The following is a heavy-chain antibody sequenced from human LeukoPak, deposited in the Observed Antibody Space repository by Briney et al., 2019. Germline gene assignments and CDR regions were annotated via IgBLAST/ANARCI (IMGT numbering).Heavy chain of an antibody. D-gene: IGHD1-1*01. CDR1: GGSISSGGHY. CDR3: ARSTGPIDY. J-gene: IGHJ4*02. Sequence: SETLSLTCIVSGGSISSGGHYWGWIRQPPGKGLEWIGSIYYSGSTYYNPSLNSRVTIFIDMSKNQFSLQLNSVTPEDTAVYYCARSTGPIDYWGQGTLVTVSS. CDR2: IYYSGST. V-gene: IGHV4-39*01.